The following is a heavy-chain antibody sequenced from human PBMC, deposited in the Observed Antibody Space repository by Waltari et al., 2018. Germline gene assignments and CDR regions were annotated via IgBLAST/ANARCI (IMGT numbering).Heavy chain of an antibody. CDR1: GFTFSPSW. Sequence: EVQLVESGGDLVKPGGSLRLSCAASGFTFSPSWMSWVRQSPGKGLEWVANIKQDGSEKYYVDSVKGRFTISRDNAKNSLYLQMNSLRDEDTAVYYCARGLSIRAMTMVVTIDYWGQGTLVTVSS. V-gene: IGHV3-7*01. D-gene: IGHD4-17*01. CDR3: ARGLSIRAMTMVVTIDY. J-gene: IGHJ4*02. CDR2: IKQDGSEK.